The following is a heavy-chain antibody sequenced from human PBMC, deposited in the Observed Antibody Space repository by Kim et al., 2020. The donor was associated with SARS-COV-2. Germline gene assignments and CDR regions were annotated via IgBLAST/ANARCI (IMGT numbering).Heavy chain of an antibody. CDR1: GGSISSYY. CDR2: IYYSGST. D-gene: IGHD6-19*01. V-gene: IGHV4-59*01. CDR3: ARDLYSSGFDYYYYGMDV. Sequence: SETLSLTCTVSGGSISSYYWSWIRQPPGGGREWIGDIYYSGSTNYNPSLKSRVTISVDTSKNQFSLKLSSVTAADTAVYYCARDLYSSGFDYYYYGMDVWGQGTTVTVSS. J-gene: IGHJ6*02.